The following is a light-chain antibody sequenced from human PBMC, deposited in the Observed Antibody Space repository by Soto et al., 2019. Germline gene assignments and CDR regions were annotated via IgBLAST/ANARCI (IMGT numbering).Light chain of an antibody. J-gene: IGKJ2*01. CDR2: KAS. V-gene: IGKV1-5*03. CDR3: QQYNNHPYT. CDR1: QSINSW. Sequence: DIQMTQSPSTLSASVGDRVIITCRASQSINSWLAWYQQKTGKAPKLLIYKASTLESGVPSRFSGSASGTEFTLTISSLQPDDFATYYCQQYNNHPYTFGQGTELEIK.